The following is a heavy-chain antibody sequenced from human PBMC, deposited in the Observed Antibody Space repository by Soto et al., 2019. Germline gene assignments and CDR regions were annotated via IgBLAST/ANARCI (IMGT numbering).Heavy chain of an antibody. D-gene: IGHD6-19*01. J-gene: IGHJ1*01. V-gene: IGHV3-23*01. CDR1: GFTFSSYA. CDR3: AKVGSSGWQGYFRH. Sequence: VQLLESGGDLVQPGGSLRLSCAASGFTFSSYAMNWVRQAPGKGLEWVSGISGSGGSTYYAASVKGRVTISRDNSKNTLHLQMNSLRVEDTGIYYCAKVGSSGWQGYFRHWGQGTLVTVS. CDR2: ISGSGGST.